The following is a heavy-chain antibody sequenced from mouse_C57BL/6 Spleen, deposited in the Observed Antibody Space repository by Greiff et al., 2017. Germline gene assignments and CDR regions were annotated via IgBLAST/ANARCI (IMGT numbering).Heavy chain of an antibody. V-gene: IGHV1-26*01. CDR2: INPNNGGT. J-gene: IGHJ2*01. CDR1: GYTFTDYY. Sequence: EVQLQQSGPELVKPGASVKISCQASGYTFTDYYMNWVKQSHGKSLEWIGDINPNNGGTSYNQKFKGKATLTVDKSSRTAYMELRSLTSEDSAVYYCARRGYYFDYWGQGTTLTVSS. CDR3: ARRGYYFDY.